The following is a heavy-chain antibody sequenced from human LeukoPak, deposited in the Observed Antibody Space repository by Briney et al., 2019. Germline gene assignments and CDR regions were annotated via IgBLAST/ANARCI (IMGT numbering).Heavy chain of an antibody. J-gene: IGHJ4*02. CDR1: GGSISSSNW. D-gene: IGHD3-9*01. CDR2: IYHSGST. Sequence: SGTLSLTCAVSGGSISSSNWWSWVRQPPGKGLEWIGEIYHSGSTNYNPSLKSRVTISVDTSKNQFSLKLNSVTAADTAVYYCARHQTLRYFDWLPDYWGQGTLVTVSS. V-gene: IGHV4-4*02. CDR3: ARHQTLRYFDWLPDY.